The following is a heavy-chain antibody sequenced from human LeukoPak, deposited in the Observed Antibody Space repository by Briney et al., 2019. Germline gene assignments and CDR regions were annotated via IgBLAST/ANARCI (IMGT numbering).Heavy chain of an antibody. CDR1: GGSISSGGYY. CDR2: IYYSGST. V-gene: IGHV4-31*03. J-gene: IGHJ4*02. Sequence: PSQTLSLTCTVSGGSISSGGYYWSWIRQHLGTGLEWIGYIYYSGSTYYNPSLKSRVTISVDTSKNQFSLKLSSVTAADTAVYYCARSRDGYNLAFDYWGQGTLVTVSS. D-gene: IGHD5-24*01. CDR3: ARSRDGYNLAFDY.